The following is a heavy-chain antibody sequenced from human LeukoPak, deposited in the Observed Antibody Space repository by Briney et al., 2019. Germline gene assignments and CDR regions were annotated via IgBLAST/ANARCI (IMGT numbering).Heavy chain of an antibody. J-gene: IGHJ4*02. V-gene: IGHV3-9*01. D-gene: IGHD6-25*01. CDR3: AKEPGGASHYFDY. CDR2: ISWNSGSI. Sequence: GGSLRLSCAASGFTFDDYAMHWVRQAPGKGLEWVSGISWNSGSICYADSVKGRFTISRDNAKNSPYLQMNSLRAEDTALYYCAKEPGGASHYFDYWGQGTLVTVSS. CDR1: GFTFDDYA.